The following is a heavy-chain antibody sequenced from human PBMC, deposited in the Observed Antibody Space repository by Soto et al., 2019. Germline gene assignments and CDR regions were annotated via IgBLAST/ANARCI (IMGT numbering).Heavy chain of an antibody. Sequence: ASETLSLTCTVSGGSVLSGGHYWSWIRQHPGKGPEWIAYIYYSGSAYYNPSLQSRVTISVDTSKNQFSLNLNSVTAADTAVYYCARRLSSAFDYWGQGILVTVSS. D-gene: IGHD6-6*01. CDR2: IYYSGSA. CDR1: GGSVLSGGHY. CDR3: ARRLSSAFDY. V-gene: IGHV4-31*03. J-gene: IGHJ4*02.